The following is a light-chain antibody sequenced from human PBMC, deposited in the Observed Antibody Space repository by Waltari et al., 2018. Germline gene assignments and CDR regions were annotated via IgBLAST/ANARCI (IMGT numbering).Light chain of an antibody. Sequence: QSALPQPASVSGSPGQSITISCTGTSSDVGGYNYVSWYQQHPGKAPKLMIYDVSNRPSGVSNRFSGSKSGNTASLTISGLQAEDEADYYCSSYTSSSTFGTGTKVTVL. CDR3: SSYTSSST. V-gene: IGLV2-14*01. CDR2: DVS. CDR1: SSDVGGYNY. J-gene: IGLJ1*01.